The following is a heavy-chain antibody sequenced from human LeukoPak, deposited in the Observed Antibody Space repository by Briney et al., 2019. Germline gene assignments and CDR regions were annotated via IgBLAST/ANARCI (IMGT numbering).Heavy chain of an antibody. CDR2: ISSSGSTI. Sequence: GGSLRLSCAASGFTFSDYYMSWIRQAPGKGLEWVSYISSSGSTIYYADSVKGRFTISRDNAKNSLYLQMNSLRAEDTAVYYCTRDRAAMVIDYWGQGTLVTVSS. J-gene: IGHJ4*02. D-gene: IGHD5-18*01. CDR1: GFTFSDYY. CDR3: TRDRAAMVIDY. V-gene: IGHV3-11*04.